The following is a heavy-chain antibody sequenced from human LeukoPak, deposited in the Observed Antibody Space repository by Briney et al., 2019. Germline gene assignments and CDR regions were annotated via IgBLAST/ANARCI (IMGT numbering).Heavy chain of an antibody. CDR2: IYPGDSDT. Sequence: GESLKISCKGSGYSFTSYWIGWVRQMPGRGLEWMGIIYPGDSDTRYSPSFQGQVTISADKSISTAYLQWSSLKASDTAMYYCARHYYDYVWGSYGIDYWGQGTLVTVSS. J-gene: IGHJ4*02. V-gene: IGHV5-51*01. CDR1: GYSFTSYW. CDR3: ARHYYDYVWGSYGIDY. D-gene: IGHD3-16*01.